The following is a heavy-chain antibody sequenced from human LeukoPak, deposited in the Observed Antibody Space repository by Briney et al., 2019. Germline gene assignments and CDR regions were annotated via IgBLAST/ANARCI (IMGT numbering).Heavy chain of an antibody. CDR3: ARDPWVGEYGAFDI. V-gene: IGHV3-74*01. D-gene: IGHD3-10*01. CDR2: INSDGSST. J-gene: IGHJ3*02. CDR1: GFTFSSYW. Sequence: GGSLRLSCAASGFTFSSYWMHWVRQAPGKGLVWVSRINSDGSSTSYADSVKGRFTISRDNSKNSLYLQMSSLRAEDTALYYCARDPWVGEYGAFDIWGQGTMVTVSS.